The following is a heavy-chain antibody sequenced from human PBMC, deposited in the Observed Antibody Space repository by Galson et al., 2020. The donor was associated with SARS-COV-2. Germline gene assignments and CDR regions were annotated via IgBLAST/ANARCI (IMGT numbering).Heavy chain of an antibody. D-gene: IGHD6-13*01. CDR1: ASTFNNYW. CDR3: ASMGPIMGGSWYGSQYFPGGED. J-gene: IGHJ4*02. Sequence: HGESLKISCKGSASTFNNYWIAWVRHRPGKGLESMGIIYPGDSDTRYSPSFQGQVTISADKSISTAYLQWSSLKAADTSMYFCASMGPIMGGSWYGSQYFPGGEDWGQGTPVTVSS. CDR2: IYPGDSDT. V-gene: IGHV5-51*01.